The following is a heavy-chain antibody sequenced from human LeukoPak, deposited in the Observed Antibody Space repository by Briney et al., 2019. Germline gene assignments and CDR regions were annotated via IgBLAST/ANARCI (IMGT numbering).Heavy chain of an antibody. J-gene: IGHJ4*02. CDR2: IGSDDNT. CDR3: AKDILRWSFDS. V-gene: IGHV3-23*01. Sequence: GGSLRLPCAASGFTFSRNAMAWVRQAPGKGLEWVAGIGSDDNTHYAESVRGRFTISRDISKNTVSLQMSSLRAEDTAVYYCAKDILRWSFDSWGQGILVTVSS. D-gene: IGHD2-21*01. CDR1: GFTFSRNA.